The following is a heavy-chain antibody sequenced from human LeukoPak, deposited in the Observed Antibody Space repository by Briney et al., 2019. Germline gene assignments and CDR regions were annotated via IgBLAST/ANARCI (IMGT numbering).Heavy chain of an antibody. CDR1: GFTVSSNY. CDR3: ARVGSEQLVPGDYYYYYMDV. Sequence: QSGGSLRLSCAASGFTVSSNYMSWVRQAPGKGLEWVSVIYSGGSTYYADSVKGRFTISRDNSKNTLYLQMNSLRAEDTAVYYCARVGSEQLVPGDYYYYYMDVWGKGTTVTVSS. J-gene: IGHJ6*03. V-gene: IGHV3-53*01. D-gene: IGHD6-6*01. CDR2: IYSGGST.